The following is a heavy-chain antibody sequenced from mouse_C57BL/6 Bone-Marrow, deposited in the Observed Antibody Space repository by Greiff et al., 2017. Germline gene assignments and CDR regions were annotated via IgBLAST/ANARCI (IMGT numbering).Heavy chain of an antibody. CDR1: GFTFSSYG. CDR2: ISSGGSYT. J-gene: IGHJ2*01. D-gene: IGHD1-1*01. V-gene: IGHV5-6*01. CDR3: ARGGVVATNYFDY. Sequence: EVQLVESGGDLVKPGGSLKLSCAASGFTFSSYGMSWVRQTPDKRLEWVATISSGGSYTYYPDSVKGRFTISRDNAKNTLYLQMSSLKSEDTAMYYCARGGVVATNYFDYWGQGTTLTVSS.